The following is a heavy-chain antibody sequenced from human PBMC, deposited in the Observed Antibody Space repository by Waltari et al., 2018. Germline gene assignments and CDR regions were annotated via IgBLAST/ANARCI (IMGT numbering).Heavy chain of an antibody. Sequence: QVQLMQSGAEVQRPGASVKVSCKASGYTFTGQYMNWVRQAPGQGLEWMVMINPHSGATNFPQKFQGRITMTRDTSISTAYMELSNLTSDDTAVYYCARDIDDFSGYYSFDHWGQGTLVTVSS. CDR3: ARDIDDFSGYYSFDH. CDR2: INPHSGAT. D-gene: IGHD3-22*01. V-gene: IGHV1-2*02. CDR1: GYTFTGQY. J-gene: IGHJ1*01.